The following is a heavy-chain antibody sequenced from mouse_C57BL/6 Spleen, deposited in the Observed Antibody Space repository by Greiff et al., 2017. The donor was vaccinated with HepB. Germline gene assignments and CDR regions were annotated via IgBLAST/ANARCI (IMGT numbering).Heavy chain of an antibody. Sequence: LQPGAELVKPGASVKLSCKASGYTFTSYWMQWVKQRPGQGLEWIGEIDPSDSYTNYNQKFKGKATLTVDTSSSTAYMQLSSLTSEDSAVYYCARGEAGFAYWGQGTLVTVSA. CDR3: ARGEAGFAY. V-gene: IGHV1-50*01. CDR1: GYTFTSYW. CDR2: IDPSDSYT. J-gene: IGHJ3*01.